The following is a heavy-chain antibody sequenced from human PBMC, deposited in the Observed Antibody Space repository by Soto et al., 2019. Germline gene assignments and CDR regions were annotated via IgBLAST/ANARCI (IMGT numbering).Heavy chain of an antibody. J-gene: IGHJ6*02. CDR1: GNTFTGYY. CDR2: INPSGGST. CDR3: ARDLSGSGRRRYYGMDV. D-gene: IGHD3-10*01. V-gene: IGHV1-46*03. Sequence: ASVKVSCKASGNTFTGYYMHWGRQAPGQGLEWMGIINPSGGSTSYAQKFQGRVTMTRDTSTSTVYMELSSLRSEDTAVYYCARDLSGSGRRRYYGMDVWGQGTTVTVSS.